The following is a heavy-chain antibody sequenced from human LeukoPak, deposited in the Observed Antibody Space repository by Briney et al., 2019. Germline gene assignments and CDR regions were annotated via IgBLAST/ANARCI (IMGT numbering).Heavy chain of an antibody. CDR1: GFTFNRYA. Sequence: GGSLRLSCAASGFTFNRYAIRWVRQAPGKGLEWVATIGGSGDKTFYADYVKGRFTISRDNSKNMVHLQMNSLTGEDTALYYCVRRGDASSGWGDHDFWGQGALVTVSS. CDR3: VRRGDASSGWGDHDF. V-gene: IGHV3-23*01. J-gene: IGHJ4*02. CDR2: IGGSGDKT. D-gene: IGHD6-19*01.